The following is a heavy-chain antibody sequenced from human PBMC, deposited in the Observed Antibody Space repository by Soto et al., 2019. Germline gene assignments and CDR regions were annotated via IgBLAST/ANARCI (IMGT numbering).Heavy chain of an antibody. CDR2: INSEGSST. CDR1: GFTFSSYW. Sequence: GGSLRLSCAASGFTFSSYWMHWVRQAPGKGLVWVSRINSEGSSTSYADSVKGRFTISRDNAKNTLYLQMNSLRAEDTAVYYCARAPAGWYPGAFDIWGQGTMVT. CDR3: ARAPAGWYPGAFDI. V-gene: IGHV3-74*01. J-gene: IGHJ3*02. D-gene: IGHD6-19*01.